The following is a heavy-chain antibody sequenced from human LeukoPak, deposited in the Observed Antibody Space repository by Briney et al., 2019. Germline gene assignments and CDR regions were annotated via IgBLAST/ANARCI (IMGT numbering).Heavy chain of an antibody. J-gene: IGHJ3*02. CDR2: INPKSGDT. CDR3: ARGGSGYRAFDI. CDR1: GYSFADYY. Sequence: ASVKVSCKTSGYSFADYYMHWVRQAPGQGLEWMGWINPKSGDTNYAQNFQGRVTMTRDTSFRTAYMEVSRLRSDDTGVYYCARGGSGYRAFDIWGQGTMVTVSS. V-gene: IGHV1-2*02. D-gene: IGHD3-22*01.